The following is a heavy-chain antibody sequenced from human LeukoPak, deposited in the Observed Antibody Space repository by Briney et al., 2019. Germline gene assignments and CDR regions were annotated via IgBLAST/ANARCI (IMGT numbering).Heavy chain of an antibody. CDR3: ARDPISGSYPGYYYYMDV. CDR1: GYTFTSYY. V-gene: IGHV1-46*01. J-gene: IGHJ6*03. CDR2: INPSGGST. D-gene: IGHD1-26*01. Sequence: GASVKVSCKASGYTFTSYYMHWVRQAPGQGLEWMGIINPSGGSTSYAQKFQGRVTMTRDMSTSTVYMELSSLRSEDTAVYYCARDPISGSYPGYYYYMDVWGKGTTVTVSS.